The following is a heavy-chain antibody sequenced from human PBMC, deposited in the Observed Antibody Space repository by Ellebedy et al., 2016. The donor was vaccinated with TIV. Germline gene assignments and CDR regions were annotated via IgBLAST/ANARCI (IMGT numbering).Heavy chain of an antibody. CDR1: GFTFNSYN. CDR3: ARDRIVGATSYGY. Sequence: GESPKISCAASGFTFNSYNMHWVRQAPGKGLEWVSSIGSSSGYIYYADSVKGRFTISRDNAENSLYLQMNSLRAEDTAVYYCARDRIVGATSYGYWGQGALVTVSS. D-gene: IGHD1-26*01. CDR2: IGSSSGYI. V-gene: IGHV3-21*01. J-gene: IGHJ4*02.